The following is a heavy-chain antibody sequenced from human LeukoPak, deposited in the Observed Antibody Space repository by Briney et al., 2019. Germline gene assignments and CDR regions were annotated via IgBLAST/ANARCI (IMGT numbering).Heavy chain of an antibody. CDR1: GFTFSSYA. D-gene: IGHD2-21*02. J-gene: IGHJ3*02. CDR2: IFSGGST. CDR3: ATFSIVMVTALGTFDT. V-gene: IGHV3-66*01. Sequence: PGGSMRLSCAASGFTFSSYAMSWVRQAPGKGLEWVSVIFSGGSTYYADSVKGRFTLSRDNSKNTVYLQMNSLRAEDTALYYCATFSIVMVTALGTFDTWGQGTMVTVSS.